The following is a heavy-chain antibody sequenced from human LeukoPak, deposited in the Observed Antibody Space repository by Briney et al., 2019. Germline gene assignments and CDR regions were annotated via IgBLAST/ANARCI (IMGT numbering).Heavy chain of an antibody. CDR1: GYTFTSYD. V-gene: IGHV1-8*01. D-gene: IGHD1-26*01. J-gene: IGHJ5*02. Sequence: ASVKVSCKASGYTFTSYDINWVRQATGQGLEWMGWMNPNSGNTGYAQKFQGRVTMTRNTSISTAYTELSRLRSDDTAVYYCARAKNSGSFVNWFDPWGQGTLVTVSS. CDR2: MNPNSGNT. CDR3: ARAKNSGSFVNWFDP.